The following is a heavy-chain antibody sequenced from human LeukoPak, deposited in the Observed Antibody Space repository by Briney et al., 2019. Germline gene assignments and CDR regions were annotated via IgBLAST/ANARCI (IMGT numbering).Heavy chain of an antibody. D-gene: IGHD3-3*01. CDR1: GYTFTSYD. Sequence: GASVKVSCKASGYTFTSYDINWVRQATGQGLEWMGWMNPNSGNTGYAQKFQGRVTMTRNTSISTAYMELSSLRSEDTAVYYCARVRGFSYGTDVWGQGTTVTVSS. J-gene: IGHJ6*02. CDR2: MNPNSGNT. CDR3: ARVRGFSYGTDV. V-gene: IGHV1-8*01.